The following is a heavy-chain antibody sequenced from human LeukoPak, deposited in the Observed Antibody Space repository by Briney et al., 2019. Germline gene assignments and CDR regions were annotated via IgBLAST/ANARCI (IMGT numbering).Heavy chain of an antibody. J-gene: IGHJ6*03. D-gene: IGHD3-3*01. CDR2: IIPIFGTA. Sequence: SVKVSCKAFGGTFSSYAISWVRQAPGQGLEWMGRIIPIFGTANYAQKFQGRVTITTDESTSTAYMELSSLRSEDTAVYYCALPYYDFWSGYSSMDVWGKGTTVTVSS. CDR1: GGTFSSYA. V-gene: IGHV1-69*05. CDR3: ALPYYDFWSGYSSMDV.